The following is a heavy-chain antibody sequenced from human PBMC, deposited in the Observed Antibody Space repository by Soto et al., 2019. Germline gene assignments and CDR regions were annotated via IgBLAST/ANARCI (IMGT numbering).Heavy chain of an antibody. V-gene: IGHV1-69*01. CDR3: ARSPDILVVVADEGWFDP. J-gene: IGHJ5*02. CDR2: IIPIFGTA. D-gene: IGHD2-15*01. CDR1: GGTFSSYA. Sequence: QVQLVQSGAEVKKPGSSVKVSCKASGGTFSSYAISWVRQAPGQGLEWMGGIIPIFGTANYAQKFQGRVTITADESTSTAYMQLSSLSSEDTAVYYCARSPDILVVVADEGWFDPWGQGTLVTVSS.